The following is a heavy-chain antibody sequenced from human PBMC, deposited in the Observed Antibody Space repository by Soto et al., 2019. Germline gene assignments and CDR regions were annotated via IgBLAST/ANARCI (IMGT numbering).Heavy chain of an antibody. CDR1: GGSINSGDYY. CDR3: ARGSGVGVAGMDV. Sequence: QVQLQESGPRLVKSSQTLYLTCTVSGGSINSGDYYWSWIRQSPGKGLEWVGYMYYSGITDYNVSLKSRITMSMDTSKNQFSLTLNSVTAADTAVYFCARGSGVGVAGMDVWGQGTTVTVSS. D-gene: IGHD3-10*01. J-gene: IGHJ6*02. CDR2: MYYSGIT. V-gene: IGHV4-30-4*01.